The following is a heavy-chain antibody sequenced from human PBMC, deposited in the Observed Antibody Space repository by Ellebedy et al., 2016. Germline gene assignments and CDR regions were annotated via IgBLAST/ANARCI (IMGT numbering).Heavy chain of an antibody. V-gene: IGHV3-23*01. CDR3: AKRNIVTGGRWFDP. J-gene: IGHJ5*02. CDR2: ISGSGGST. CDR1: GFTFSSYA. D-gene: IGHD2/OR15-2a*01. Sequence: GESLKISCAASGFTFSSYAMSWVRQAPGKGLEWVSAISGSGGSTYSADSVKGRFTISRDNSKNTLYLQMNSLRAEDTAVYYCAKRNIVTGGRWFDPWGQGTLVTVSS.